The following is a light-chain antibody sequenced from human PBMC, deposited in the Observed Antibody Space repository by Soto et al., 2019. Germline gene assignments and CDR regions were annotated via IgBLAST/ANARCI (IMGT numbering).Light chain of an antibody. Sequence: EIVLTQSPGTLSLSPGERATLSCRASQSVSSNNLAWYQQRPGQAPRVVIYGASTRATGIPERFSGSGSGTDFTLTISRLEPEDFAVYYCQQYGSSPWTFGQGTKLDIK. CDR1: QSVSSNN. J-gene: IGKJ1*01. CDR3: QQYGSSPWT. V-gene: IGKV3-20*01. CDR2: GAS.